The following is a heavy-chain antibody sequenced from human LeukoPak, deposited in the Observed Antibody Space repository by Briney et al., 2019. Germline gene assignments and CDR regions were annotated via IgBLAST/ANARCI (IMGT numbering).Heavy chain of an antibody. V-gene: IGHV3-23*01. D-gene: IGHD6-19*01. Sequence: GGSLRLSGAASGFTFSSYAVSWVRQAPGKGLEWVSAISGSGGSTYYADSVKGRFTISRDNSKNTLYLQMNSLRAEDTAVYYCAKDQRWLVRVVDYWGQGTQVTVSS. CDR2: ISGSGGST. CDR1: GFTFSSYA. J-gene: IGHJ4*02. CDR3: AKDQRWLVRVVDY.